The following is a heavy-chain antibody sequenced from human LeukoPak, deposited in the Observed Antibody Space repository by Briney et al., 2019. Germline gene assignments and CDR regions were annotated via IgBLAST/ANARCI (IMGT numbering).Heavy chain of an antibody. CDR3: ARFALGRFGDTFDY. CDR2: INPNSGGT. J-gene: IGHJ4*02. D-gene: IGHD3-10*01. Sequence: ASVKVSCKASGYTFTGYYMHWVRQAPGQGLEWMGWINPNSGGTNYAQKFQGRVTMTRDTSISTAYMELSRLRSDDTAVYYCARFALGRFGDTFDYWGQGTLVTVSS. CDR1: GYTFTGYY. V-gene: IGHV1-2*02.